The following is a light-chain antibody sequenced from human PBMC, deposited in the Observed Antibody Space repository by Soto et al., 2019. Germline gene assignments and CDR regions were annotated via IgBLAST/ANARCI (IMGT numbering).Light chain of an antibody. Sequence: VLTPPRSVSGSPGQSVTISCTGTSSDVGGYNYVSWYQQHPGKAPTLMIYDVNKRPSGVPDRFSGSKSGNTASLTISGLQAEDEADYYCCSYAGSYTLVFGTGTKVTVL. CDR2: DVN. CDR1: SSDVGGYNY. CDR3: CSYAGSYTLV. V-gene: IGLV2-11*01. J-gene: IGLJ1*01.